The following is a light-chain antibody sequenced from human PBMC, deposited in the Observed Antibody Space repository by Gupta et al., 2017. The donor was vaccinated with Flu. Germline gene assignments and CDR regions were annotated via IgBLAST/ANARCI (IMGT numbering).Light chain of an antibody. V-gene: IGKV4-1*01. CDR2: WAS. CDR3: QQYYSNPPSYN. CDR1: QSVLYSSNNKNY. J-gene: IGKJ2*01. Sequence: DIVMTQSPDPLAVSLGERATINCKSSQSVLYSSNNKNYLAWYQQKPGQPPKLLIYWASTRESGVPDRFSGSGYGTDFTLTISSLQAEDVAVYYCQQYYSNPPSYNFGQGTKLEIK.